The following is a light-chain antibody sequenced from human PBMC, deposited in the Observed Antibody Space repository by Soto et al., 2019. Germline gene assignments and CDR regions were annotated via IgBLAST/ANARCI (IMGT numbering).Light chain of an antibody. J-gene: IGKJ1*01. CDR3: QQYNDWPLT. CDR2: WAS. Sequence: DIVMTQSPDSLAVSLVERSTINCKSSQSVLYSSSNKNYLAWYQQKPGQPPKLLIYWASTRESGVPDRFSGSGSGTEFTLTISSLQSEDFALYYCQQYNDWPLTFGQGTKVDIK. V-gene: IGKV4-1*01. CDR1: QSVLYSSSNKNY.